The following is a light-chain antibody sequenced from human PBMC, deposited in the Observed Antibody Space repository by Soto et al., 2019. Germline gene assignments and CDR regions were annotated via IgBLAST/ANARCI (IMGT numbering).Light chain of an antibody. CDR2: AAS. J-gene: IGKJ1*01. CDR3: QQYHNWPPWT. V-gene: IGKV3-15*01. Sequence: EIVLTQSPATLSVSPGERATLSCRASQSVSSNLAWYQHKPGQAPRLLIYAASTRATGIPARFSGSGSGTDFTLTISSLQSEDFAVYYCQQYHNWPPWTFGQGTKVVIK. CDR1: QSVSSN.